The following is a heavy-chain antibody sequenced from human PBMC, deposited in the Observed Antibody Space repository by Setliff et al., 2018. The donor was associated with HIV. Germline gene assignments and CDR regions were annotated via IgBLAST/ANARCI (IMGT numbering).Heavy chain of an antibody. Sequence: SETLSLTCTVSGSSISGHFWTWIRQPPGKGLEWIGYIYTTGSTNYNPSLTSRVTISVDTSKNKFSLKMRSVTAADTAMYYCSRRESYYDILTGPAFDAFDIWGQGTMVTVSS. D-gene: IGHD3-9*01. V-gene: IGHV4-59*11. J-gene: IGHJ3*02. CDR3: SRRESYYDILTGPAFDAFDI. CDR1: GSSISGHF. CDR2: IYTTGST.